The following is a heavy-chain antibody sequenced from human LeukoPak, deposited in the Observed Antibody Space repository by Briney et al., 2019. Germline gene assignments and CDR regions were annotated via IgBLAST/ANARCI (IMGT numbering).Heavy chain of an antibody. D-gene: IGHD3-22*01. V-gene: IGHV4-39*07. CDR2: IYYSGST. CDR3: ARVGNYYDSSDVGNY. CDR1: GGSISSSSYY. Sequence: PSETLSLTCTVSGGSISSSSYYWGWIRQPPGKGLEWIGSIYYSGSTNYNPSLKSRVTISVDTSKNQFSLKLSSVTAADTAVYYCARVGNYYDSSDVGNYWGQGTLVTVSS. J-gene: IGHJ4*02.